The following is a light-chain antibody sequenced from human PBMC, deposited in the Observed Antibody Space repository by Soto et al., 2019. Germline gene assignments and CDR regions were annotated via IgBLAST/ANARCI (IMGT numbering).Light chain of an antibody. J-gene: IGLJ2*01. V-gene: IGLV2-8*01. CDR2: EVN. CDR1: SSDVGGYNF. CDR3: TSHAGSTNLI. Sequence: QSALTQPPSASGSPGQSVTISCTGTSSDVGGYNFVSWYQQHPGKAPKLMIYEVNKRPSGVPDRFSGSKSGNTASLTVSGLQAEDGADYYCTSHAGSTNLIFGGGTKLTVL.